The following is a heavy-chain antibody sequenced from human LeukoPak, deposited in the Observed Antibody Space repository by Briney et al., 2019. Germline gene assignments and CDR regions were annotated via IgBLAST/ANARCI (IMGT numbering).Heavy chain of an antibody. V-gene: IGHV4-30-2*01. CDR1: GGSISSGGYY. Sequence: PSETLSLTCTVSGGSISSGGYYWSWIRQPPGKGLEWIGYIYHSGSTYYNPSLKSRVTISVDRSKNQFSLKLSSVTAADTAVYYCAREVTVVPATVIGGWFDPWGQGTLVTVSS. CDR3: AREVTVVPATVIGGWFDP. D-gene: IGHD2-2*01. J-gene: IGHJ5*02. CDR2: IYHSGST.